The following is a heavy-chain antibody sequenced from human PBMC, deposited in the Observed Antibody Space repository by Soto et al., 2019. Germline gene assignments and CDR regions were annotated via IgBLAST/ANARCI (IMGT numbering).Heavy chain of an antibody. CDR1: GDSISDYFY. CDR2: IYTDGTT. J-gene: IGHJ5*02. Sequence: PSETLSLTCTVSGDSISDYFYWSWIRQPAGKGLEWIGRIYTDGTTKYNPSLKSRVIMSVDTSKNQFSLKLYSVTAADTAVYYCARTLEAAGTENWFDPWGQGPRSPSPQ. V-gene: IGHV4-4*07. CDR3: ARTLEAAGTENWFDP. D-gene: IGHD6-13*01.